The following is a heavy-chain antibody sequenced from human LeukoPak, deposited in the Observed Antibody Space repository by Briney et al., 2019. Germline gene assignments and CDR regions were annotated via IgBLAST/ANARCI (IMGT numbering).Heavy chain of an antibody. Sequence: SETLSLTCAVYGGSFSDDFWTWIRQPPGKGLEWIGEINHSGNTNYNPSLKSRVTISIDTSRNQFSLKLSSVTAADTAVYYCARGRYIYGHVFDIWGQGTIITVS. V-gene: IGHV4-34*01. J-gene: IGHJ3*02. CDR1: GGSFSDDF. CDR3: ARGRYIYGHVFDI. D-gene: IGHD5-18*01. CDR2: INHSGNT.